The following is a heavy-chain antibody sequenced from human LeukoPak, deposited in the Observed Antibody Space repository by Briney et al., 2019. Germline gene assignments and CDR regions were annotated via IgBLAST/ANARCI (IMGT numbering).Heavy chain of an antibody. J-gene: IGHJ6*02. CDR3: ASGRDPYYYYGMDV. CDR2: ISYDGSNK. V-gene: IGHV3-30*04. Sequence: GGSLRLSCAASGFTFSGYAMHWVRQAPGKGMEWVAVISYDGSNKYYADSVKGRFTISRDNSKNTLYLQMNSLRAEDTAVYYCASGRDPYYYYGMDVWGQGTTVTVSS. CDR1: GFTFSGYA.